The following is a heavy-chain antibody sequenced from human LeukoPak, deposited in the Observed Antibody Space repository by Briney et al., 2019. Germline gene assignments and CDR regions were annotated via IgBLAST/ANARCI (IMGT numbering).Heavy chain of an antibody. CDR1: GFTFSSYA. CDR3: AKAGGSGSYGLQYYYYMDV. CDR2: IRGSGGST. V-gene: IGHV3-23*01. D-gene: IGHD3-10*01. Sequence: PGGSLRLSCAASGFTFSSYAMSWVRQAPGKGLEWVSAIRGSGGSTYYADSVKGRFTISRDNSKNTLYLQMNSLRAEDTALYYCAKAGGSGSYGLQYYYYMDVWGKGTTVTVSS. J-gene: IGHJ6*03.